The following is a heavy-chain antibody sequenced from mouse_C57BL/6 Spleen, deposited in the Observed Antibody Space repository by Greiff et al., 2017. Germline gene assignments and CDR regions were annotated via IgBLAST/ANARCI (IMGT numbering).Heavy chain of an antibody. J-gene: IGHJ3*01. CDR1: GYTFTSYG. V-gene: IGHV1-81*01. Sequence: VQGVESGAELARPGASVKLSCKASGYTFTSYGISWVKQRTGQGLEWIGEIYPRSGNTYYNEKFKGKATLTADKSSSTAYMELRSLTSEDSAVYFCARRGTNYLFAYWGQGTLVTVSA. CDR3: ARRGTNYLFAY. D-gene: IGHD2-1*01. CDR2: IYPRSGNT.